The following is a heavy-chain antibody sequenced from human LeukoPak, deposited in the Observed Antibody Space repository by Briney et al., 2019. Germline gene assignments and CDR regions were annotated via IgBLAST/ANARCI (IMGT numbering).Heavy chain of an antibody. CDR2: INHSGST. CDR1: GASLSGYH. D-gene: IGHD3-22*01. J-gene: IGHJ4*02. V-gene: IGHV4-34*01. CDR3: ASEYHDFYDTSGYYYVGY. Sequence: SETLSLTCAVSGASLSGYHWSWIRQPPGKGLEWIGEINHSGSTNYNSSLKSRVTISIDTSKYQFSLKLSSVTAADTAVYYCASEYHDFYDTSGYYYVGYWGQGTLVTVSS.